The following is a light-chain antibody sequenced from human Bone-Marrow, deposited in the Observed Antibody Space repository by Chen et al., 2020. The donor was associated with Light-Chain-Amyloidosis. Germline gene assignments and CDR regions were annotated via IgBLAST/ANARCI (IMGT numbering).Light chain of an antibody. J-gene: IGKJ5*01. CDR3: QQSYSMSSIT. V-gene: IGKV1-39*01. Sequence: IQRTHFQSSQYASVGYRVTITFRASQRISNYLKLYQQKPGKAPKLLIHSASTLQSGVPLMFSGSGSGTDFILTISSVQPEDFAIYYCQQSYSMSSITFGQGTRLEIK. CDR1: QRISNY. CDR2: SAS.